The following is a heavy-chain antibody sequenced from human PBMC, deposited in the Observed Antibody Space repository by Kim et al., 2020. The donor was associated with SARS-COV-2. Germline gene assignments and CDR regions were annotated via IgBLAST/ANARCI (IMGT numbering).Heavy chain of an antibody. CDR1: GFTFSSYA. D-gene: IGHD3-3*01. CDR3: VKDTHYDFWSGSQGYYFDY. CDR2: ISSNGGST. Sequence: GGSLRLSCSASGFTFSSYAMHWVRQAPGKGLEYVSAISSNGGSTYYADSVKGRFTISRDNSKNTLYLQMSSLRAEDTAVYYCVKDTHYDFWSGSQGYYFDYWGQGTLVTVSS. V-gene: IGHV3-64D*09. J-gene: IGHJ4*02.